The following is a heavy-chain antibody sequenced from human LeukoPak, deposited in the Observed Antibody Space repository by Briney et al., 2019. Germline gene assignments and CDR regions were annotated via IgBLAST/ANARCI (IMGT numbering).Heavy chain of an antibody. Sequence: ASVKVSCKASGYTFTGYYMHWVRQAPGQGLEWMGWINPSSGGTNYAQKFQGRVTMTRDTSISTAYMELSRLRSDDTAVYYCARDSSLVSSGYDYWGQGTLVTVSS. V-gene: IGHV1-2*02. CDR1: GYTFTGYY. J-gene: IGHJ4*02. CDR2: INPSSGGT. D-gene: IGHD3-22*01. CDR3: ARDSSLVSSGYDY.